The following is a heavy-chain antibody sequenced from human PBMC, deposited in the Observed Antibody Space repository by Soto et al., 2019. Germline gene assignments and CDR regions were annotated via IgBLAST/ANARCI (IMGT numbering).Heavy chain of an antibody. V-gene: IGHV3-23*01. Sequence: EAQLLESGGGLVQPGGALVLSCAASGFTFSSYAMSWVRQAPGKGLEWVSSIIGGGNDAFYAVSVKGRFTISRDNSRNTLYLQMSSLRADDTAIYYCARSLFLASTDTEPFDYWGQGALVTVSS. CDR3: ARSLFLASTDTEPFDY. J-gene: IGHJ4*02. CDR1: GFTFSSYA. D-gene: IGHD3-3*02. CDR2: IIGGGNDA.